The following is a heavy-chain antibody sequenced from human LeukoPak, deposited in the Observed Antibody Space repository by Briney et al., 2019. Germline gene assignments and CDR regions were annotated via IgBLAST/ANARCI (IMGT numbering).Heavy chain of an antibody. V-gene: IGHV4-61*02. Sequence: SETLPLTCTVSGGSIRGDTYYWSWVRQPAGKGLEWIGRIYASGRTDSNPSLKSRVTISADTSKNQFFLKLNSVTAADTAVYYCAKAPSRPLYYMDVWGQGTTVTVSS. CDR1: GGSIRGDTYY. CDR3: AKAPSRPLYYMDV. CDR2: IYASGRT. J-gene: IGHJ6*03. D-gene: IGHD6-13*01.